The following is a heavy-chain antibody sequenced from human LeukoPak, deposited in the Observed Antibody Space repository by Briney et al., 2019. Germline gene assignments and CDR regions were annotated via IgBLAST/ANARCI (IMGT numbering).Heavy chain of an antibody. J-gene: IGHJ4*02. Sequence: SETLSLTCTVSGGSISSSSYYWGWIRQPPGKGLEWIGSIHYSGSTYYNPSLKSRVTISVDTSKNQFSLKLSSVTAADTAVYYCARLGGFYGSGSYYNPHFDYWGQGTLVTVSS. CDR2: IHYSGST. V-gene: IGHV4-39*01. CDR3: ARLGGFYGSGSYYNPHFDY. CDR1: GGSISSSSYY. D-gene: IGHD3-10*01.